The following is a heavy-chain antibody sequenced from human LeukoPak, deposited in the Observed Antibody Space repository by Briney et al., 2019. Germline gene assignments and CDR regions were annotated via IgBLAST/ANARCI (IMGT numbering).Heavy chain of an antibody. V-gene: IGHV3-53*01. CDR3: ARVMELRYFVWLSSEGCFDY. CDR1: GFTVSSNY. D-gene: IGHD3-9*01. Sequence: GGSLRPSCAASGFTVSSNYMSWVRHAPGEGLGWASVIYSGGSTYYADSVKGRFTISRDNSKNTLYLQMNSLRAEDTAVYYCARVMELRYFVWLSSEGCFDYWGQGTVVTVSS. CDR2: IYSGGST. J-gene: IGHJ4*02.